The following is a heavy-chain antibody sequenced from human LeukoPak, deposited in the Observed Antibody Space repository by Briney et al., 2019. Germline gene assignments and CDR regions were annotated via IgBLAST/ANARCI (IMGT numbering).Heavy chain of an antibody. Sequence: SQTLSLTCAISGDSVSSNTATGSWIRLSPSRGLEWLGRTYYRSKWSNEYAVTVKSRTTINSDTSKNQFSLQLNSVTPEDTAVYYCARGIYSIGFDYWGQGTLVTVSS. CDR1: GDSVSSNTAT. CDR3: ARGIYSIGFDY. V-gene: IGHV6-1*01. CDR2: TYYRSKWSN. J-gene: IGHJ4*02. D-gene: IGHD5-12*01.